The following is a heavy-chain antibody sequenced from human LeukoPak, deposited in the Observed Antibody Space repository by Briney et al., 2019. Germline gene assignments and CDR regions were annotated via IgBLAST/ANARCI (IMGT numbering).Heavy chain of an antibody. V-gene: IGHV3-23*01. CDR3: ATATTPTISRHYFDS. CDR1: GFTFTSYG. D-gene: IGHD5-24*01. Sequence: GGTLRLSCAASGFTFTSYGMSWVRQAPGKGLEWVSAISGSGTTTYYADSVKGRFTISRDNSRNTLYLQMNSLRAEDTAVYYCATATTPTISRHYFDSWGQGTLVTVSS. CDR2: ISGSGTTT. J-gene: IGHJ4*02.